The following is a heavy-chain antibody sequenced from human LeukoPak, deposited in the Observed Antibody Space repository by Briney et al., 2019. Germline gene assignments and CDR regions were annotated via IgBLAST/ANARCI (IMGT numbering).Heavy chain of an antibody. CDR3: ARGTGDFDWLVAFDY. Sequence: PSETLSLTCTVSGGSISSGSYYWSWIRQPAGKGLEWIGRIYTSGSTNYNPSLKSRVTISVDTSKNQFSLKLSSVTAADTAVYYCARGTGDFDWLVAFDYWGQGTLVTVSS. J-gene: IGHJ4*02. CDR2: IYTSGST. D-gene: IGHD3-9*01. V-gene: IGHV4-61*02. CDR1: GGSISSGSYY.